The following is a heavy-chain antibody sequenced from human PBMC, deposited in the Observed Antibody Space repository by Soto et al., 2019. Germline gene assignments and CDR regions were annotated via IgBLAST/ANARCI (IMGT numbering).Heavy chain of an antibody. D-gene: IGHD2-15*01. Sequence: QLQLQESGSGLVKPSQTLSLTCAVSGGSISSGGYSWGWIRPPPGKGLEWIGYIYHRGGTYYNPSRKSRVTRAVDRAKNQCSLKLSSVTAADTAVYDCARGQVGAAQHGGQGTLVTVSS. CDR2: IYHRGGT. CDR3: ARGQVGAAQH. J-gene: IGHJ4*02. CDR1: GGSISSGGYS. V-gene: IGHV4-30-2*01.